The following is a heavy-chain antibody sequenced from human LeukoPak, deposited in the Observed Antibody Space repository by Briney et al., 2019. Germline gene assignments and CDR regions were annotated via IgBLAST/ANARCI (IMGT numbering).Heavy chain of an antibody. J-gene: IGHJ4*02. CDR3: ARVRAVAGQGGYYFDY. CDR1: GGTFSSYA. D-gene: IGHD6-19*01. Sequence: EASVKVSCTASGGTFSSYAISWVRQAPGQGLEWMGGIIPIFGTANYAQKFQGRVTITADESTSTAYMELSSLRSEDTAVYYCARVRAVAGQGGYYFDYWGQGTLVTVSS. CDR2: IIPIFGTA. V-gene: IGHV1-69*13.